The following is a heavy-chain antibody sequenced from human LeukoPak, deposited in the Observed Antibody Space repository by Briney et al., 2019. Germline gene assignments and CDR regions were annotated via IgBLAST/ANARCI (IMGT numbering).Heavy chain of an antibody. CDR3: SSPIPEDY. CDR1: GFTFSGYY. CDR2: ISSSGRTI. Sequence: PGGSLRLSCAPTGFTFSGYYMSGFRPAPGRGLEWVSYISSSGRTIYYADSVKGRFTISRDNAKNSLYLQMNSLRAEDTAVYYCSSPIPEDYWGQGTLVTVSS. V-gene: IGHV3-11*01. J-gene: IGHJ4*02. D-gene: IGHD1-14*01.